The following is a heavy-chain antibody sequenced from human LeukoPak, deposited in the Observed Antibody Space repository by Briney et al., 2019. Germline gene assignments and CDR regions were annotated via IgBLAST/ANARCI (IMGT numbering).Heavy chain of an antibody. Sequence: KPSETLSLTCTVSGGSISSSSYYWGWIRQPPEKGLEWIGTIYYSGSTYYNPSLKSRVTISVDTSKNQFSLKLSSVTAADTAVYYCARAMGAFRGELGAYFDYWGQGTLVTVSS. J-gene: IGHJ4*02. CDR3: ARAMGAFRGELGAYFDY. CDR2: IYYSGST. D-gene: IGHD1-26*01. CDR1: GGSISSSSYY. V-gene: IGHV4-39*07.